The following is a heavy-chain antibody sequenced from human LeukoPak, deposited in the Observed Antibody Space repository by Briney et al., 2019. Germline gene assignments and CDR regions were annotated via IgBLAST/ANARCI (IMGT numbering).Heavy chain of an antibody. CDR2: IWYDGSNK. CDR1: GFTFSSYG. J-gene: IGHJ4*02. Sequence: GGSLRLSCAASGFTFSSYGMHWVRQAPGKGLEWVAVIWYDGSNKYYADSVKGRFTISRDNSKNTLYLQMNSLRAEDTAVYYCTRIPSSTSSWYYFDYWGQGTLVTVPS. CDR3: TRIPSSTSSWYYFDY. V-gene: IGHV3-33*01. D-gene: IGHD6-13*01.